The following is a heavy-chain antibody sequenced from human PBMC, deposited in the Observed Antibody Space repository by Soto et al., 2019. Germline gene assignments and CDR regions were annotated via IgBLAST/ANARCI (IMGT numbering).Heavy chain of an antibody. J-gene: IGHJ3*02. CDR2: RRRDGGEE. D-gene: IGHD2-2*01. CDR1: GFTFSYYW. CDR3: ARNSTYRASSFYYDVFDI. Sequence: DVQLMESGGCLVQPGGSLRLSCAASGFTFSYYWMTWVRPAPGKGLEWVANRRRDGGEEHYADSVKGRFSVSRDSAKEALYLQMNSLRIADTAVYYCARNSTYRASSFYYDVFDIWGQGTMVTVSS. V-gene: IGHV3-7*05.